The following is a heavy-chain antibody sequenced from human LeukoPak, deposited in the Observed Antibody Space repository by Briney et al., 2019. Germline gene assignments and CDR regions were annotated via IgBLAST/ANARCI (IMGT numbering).Heavy chain of an antibody. V-gene: IGHV4-39*07. Sequence: SETLSLTCTVSGGSISSSSYYWCWIRQPPGKGLEWIGSIYYSGSTYYNPSLKSRVTISVDTSNNQFSLKLSSVTAADTAVYYCARGDYYSSDYWGQGTLVTVSS. CDR1: GGSISSSSYY. J-gene: IGHJ4*02. CDR3: ARGDYYSSDY. D-gene: IGHD2-21*02. CDR2: IYYSGST.